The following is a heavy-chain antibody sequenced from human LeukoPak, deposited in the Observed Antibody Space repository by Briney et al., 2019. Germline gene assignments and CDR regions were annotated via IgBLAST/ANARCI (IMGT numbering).Heavy chain of an antibody. CDR1: GFTFSSHA. J-gene: IGHJ3*02. Sequence: PGGSLRLSCAASGFTFSSHAMNWVRQAPGKGLEWVSYISSSGNTISYADSVKGRFTISRDNAKNSLYLQVISLRAEDTAVYYCARGPSIAARYDAFDIWGQGTMVTVSS. CDR2: ISSSGNTI. D-gene: IGHD6-6*01. V-gene: IGHV3-48*03. CDR3: ARGPSIAARYDAFDI.